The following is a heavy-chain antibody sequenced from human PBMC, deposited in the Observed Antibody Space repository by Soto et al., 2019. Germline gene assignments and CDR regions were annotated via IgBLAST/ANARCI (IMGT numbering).Heavy chain of an antibody. CDR3: ARHYPLRFLEWSNYYFDY. CDR2: IYYSGST. J-gene: IGHJ4*02. D-gene: IGHD3-3*01. V-gene: IGHV4-39*01. Sequence: SETLSLTCTVSGGSISSSSYYWGWIRQPPGKGLEWIGSIYYSGSTYYNPSLKSRVTISVDTSKNQFSLKLSSVTAADTAVYYCARHYPLRFLEWSNYYFDYWGQGTLVTVSS. CDR1: GGSISSSSYY.